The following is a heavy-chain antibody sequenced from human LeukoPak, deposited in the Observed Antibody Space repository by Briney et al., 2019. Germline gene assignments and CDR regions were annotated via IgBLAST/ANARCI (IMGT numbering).Heavy chain of an antibody. J-gene: IGHJ3*02. V-gene: IGHV3-23*01. D-gene: IGHD3-22*01. CDR2: ISGSGDST. CDR3: AKVQRAYYYDSSGPDAFDI. Sequence: GGSLRLSCAASGFTFSSYAMGWVRQAPGKGLEWVSAISGSGDSTYYADSVKGRFTISRDNSKNTLYLQMNSLRAEDTAVYYCAKVQRAYYYDSSGPDAFDIWGQGTMVTVSS. CDR1: GFTFSSYA.